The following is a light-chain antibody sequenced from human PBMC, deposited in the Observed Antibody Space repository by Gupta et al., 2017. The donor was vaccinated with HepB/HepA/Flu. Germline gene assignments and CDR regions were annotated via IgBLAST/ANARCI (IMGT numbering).Light chain of an antibody. CDR1: SSDVGAYNY. J-gene: IGLJ1*01. Sequence: QSALTQPASVSGSPGQSITISSTEPSSDVGAYNYVSWYQQHPAKAPKLIIYDVGDRPSGVSHRFSGSKSGNTASLTISGLQAEDEADYYCSSYTSASTGIFGTGTKVTVL. CDR2: DVG. V-gene: IGLV2-14*03. CDR3: SSYTSASTGI.